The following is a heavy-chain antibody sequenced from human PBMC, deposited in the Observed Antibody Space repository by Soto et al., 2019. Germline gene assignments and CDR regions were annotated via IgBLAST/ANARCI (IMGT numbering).Heavy chain of an antibody. CDR1: GFTFSSYA. D-gene: IGHD6-19*01. CDR3: AKDPYAMGSGWYVVSVGYFDY. CDR2: ISGSGGST. V-gene: IGHV3-23*01. Sequence: EVQLLESGGGLVQPGGSLRLSCAASGFTFSSYAMSWVRQAPGKGLEWVSAISGSGGSTYYADSVKGRFTISRDNSKNTLYLQMNSLRAEDTAVYYCAKDPYAMGSGWYVVSVGYFDYWGQGTLVTVSS. J-gene: IGHJ4*02.